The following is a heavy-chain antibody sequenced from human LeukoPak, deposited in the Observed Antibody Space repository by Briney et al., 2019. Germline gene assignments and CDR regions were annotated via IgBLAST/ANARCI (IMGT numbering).Heavy chain of an antibody. CDR3: ARVRGYSGYDLSYYYYYMDV. V-gene: IGHV1-46*01. Sequence: ASVKVSCKASGYTFTSYYMHWVRQAPGQGLEWMGITNPSGGSTSYAQKFQGRVTMTRDTSTSTVYMELSSLRSEDTAVYYCARVRGYSGYDLSYYYYYMDVWGKGTTVIISS. D-gene: IGHD5-12*01. CDR2: TNPSGGST. J-gene: IGHJ6*03. CDR1: GYTFTSYY.